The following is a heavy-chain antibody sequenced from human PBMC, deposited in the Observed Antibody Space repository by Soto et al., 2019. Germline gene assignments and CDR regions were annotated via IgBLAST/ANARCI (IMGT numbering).Heavy chain of an antibody. J-gene: IGHJ4*02. CDR1: GYTFTSYA. CDR2: INAGNGNT. D-gene: IGHD1-26*01. CDR3: ARWVGGNYFHY. Sequence: ASVKVSCKASGYTFTSYAMHWVRQAPGQRREWMGWINAGNGNTKYSQKFQGRVTITRDTSASTAYMQLNSLRSEDTAVYYCARWVGGNYFHYWGQGTLVTVSS. V-gene: IGHV1-3*01.